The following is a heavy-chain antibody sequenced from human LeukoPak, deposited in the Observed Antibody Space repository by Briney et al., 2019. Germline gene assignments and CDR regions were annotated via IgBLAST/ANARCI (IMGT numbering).Heavy chain of an antibody. CDR1: GFTFDDYA. Sequence: GGSLRLSCAASGFTFDDYAMHWVRQAPGKGLEWVSGISWNSGSIGYADSVKGRFTISRDNAKNSLYLQMNSLRAEDTALYYCAKGISPRYSSSCEYWGQGILVTVSS. CDR3: AKGISPRYSSSCEY. CDR2: ISWNSGSI. V-gene: IGHV3-9*01. J-gene: IGHJ4*02. D-gene: IGHD6-13*01.